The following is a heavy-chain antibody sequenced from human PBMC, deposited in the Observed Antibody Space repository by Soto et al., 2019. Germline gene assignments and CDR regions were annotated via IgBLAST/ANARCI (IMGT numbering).Heavy chain of an antibody. CDR2: SKKKTDGGTT. J-gene: IGHJ4*02. CDR1: GFTFSDAW. Sequence: EVQLVESGGGLVKPGGSLRLSCAASGFTFSDAWMSWVRQVPGKGLEWVGLSKKKTDGGTTDYAAPVKGRFTISRDDSKTTLYLQMSSLKTEDTAVYYCRTQWLDWGQGTLVTVSS. CDR3: RTQWLD. V-gene: IGHV3-15*01. D-gene: IGHD6-19*01.